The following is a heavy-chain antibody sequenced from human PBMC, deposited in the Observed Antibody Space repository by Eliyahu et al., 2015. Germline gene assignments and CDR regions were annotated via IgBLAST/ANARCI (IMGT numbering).Heavy chain of an antibody. CDR2: MHYSGNT. Sequence: QVQLQESGXGLVKPXEXLSLTCXVXGXSVSSATAYWSWFRQAPEKGLEWIGYMHYSGNTNYNXSXNSRVTISVDTSKGQFSLKLTSVTAADTAVYYCARNPHYYFDPWGQGILVTISS. CDR1: GXSVSSATAY. J-gene: IGHJ5*02. V-gene: IGHV4-61*01. D-gene: IGHD3/OR15-3a*01. CDR3: ARNPHYYFDP.